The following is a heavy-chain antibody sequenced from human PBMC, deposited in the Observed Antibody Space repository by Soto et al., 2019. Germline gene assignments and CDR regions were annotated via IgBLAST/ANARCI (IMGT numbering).Heavy chain of an antibody. CDR1: GYTFTSYD. CDR2: MNPNSGNT. CDR3: ARELPLYYDFWSGYPGAYYYYYMDV. Sequence: ASVKVSCKASGYTFTSYDINWVRQATGQGLEWMGWMNPNSGNTGYAQKFQGRVTMTRNTSISTAYMELSSLRSEDTAVYYCARELPLYYDFWSGYPGAYYYYYMDVWGKGTTVTVSS. D-gene: IGHD3-3*01. J-gene: IGHJ6*03. V-gene: IGHV1-8*01.